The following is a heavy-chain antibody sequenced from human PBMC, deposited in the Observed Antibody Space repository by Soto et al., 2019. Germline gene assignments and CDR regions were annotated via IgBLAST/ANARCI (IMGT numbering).Heavy chain of an antibody. V-gene: IGHV4-30-4*01. CDR1: GGSISTDHYH. J-gene: IGHJ6*02. CDR2: IHYSGSI. D-gene: IGHD2-21*02. CDR3: AREDDGGDRDYYGLDV. Sequence: PSETLSLTCTVSGGSISTDHYHWTWIRQAPGKGLEWIGYIHYSGSIQFNPSLQSRVSMSVDTSKNLFSLRLSSVTAADTAVYFCAREDDGGDRDYYGLDVCGQGTTVTVSS.